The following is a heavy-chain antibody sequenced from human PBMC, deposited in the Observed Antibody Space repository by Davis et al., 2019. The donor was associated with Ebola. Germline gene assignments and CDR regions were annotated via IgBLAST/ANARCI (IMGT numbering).Heavy chain of an antibody. CDR3: ARGGFRDSFDY. CDR1: GGSFSGYY. D-gene: IGHD3-10*01. J-gene: IGHJ4*02. Sequence: MPSETLSLTCAVYGGSFSGYYWSWIRQPPGKGLEWIGYIYYSGSTNYNPSLKSRVTISVDTSKNQFSLKLSSVTAADTAVYYCARGGFRDSFDYWGQGTLVTVSS. V-gene: IGHV4-59*01. CDR2: IYYSGST.